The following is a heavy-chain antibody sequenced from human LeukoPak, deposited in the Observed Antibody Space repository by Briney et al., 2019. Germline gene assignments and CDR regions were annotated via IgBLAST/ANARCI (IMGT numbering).Heavy chain of an antibody. D-gene: IGHD3-10*01. V-gene: IGHV3-30*18. J-gene: IGHJ4*02. CDR1: GFTFSDYY. CDR3: AKSGMGMLDY. CDR2: ISYDGSNK. Sequence: GGSLRLSCAASGFTFSDYYRSWIRQAPGKGLEWVAVISYDGSNKYYADSVKGRFTISRENYKNTLYLQMNSLRAEDTAVYYCAKSGMGMLDYWGQGTLVTVSS.